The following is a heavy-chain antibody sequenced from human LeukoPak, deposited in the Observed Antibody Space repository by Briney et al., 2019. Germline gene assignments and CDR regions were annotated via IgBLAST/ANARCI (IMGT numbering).Heavy chain of an antibody. CDR1: GYTFTGYY. D-gene: IGHD3-10*01. CDR3: ARGAPRAYGSGSYGWFDP. Sequence: ASVKVSCKASGYTFTGYYMHWVRQAPGQGLEWMGWINPNSGGTNYAQKFQGRVTMTRDTSISTAYMELSRLRSDDTAVYYCARGAPRAYGSGSYGWFDPWGQGTLVTVSS. J-gene: IGHJ5*02. V-gene: IGHV1-2*02. CDR2: INPNSGGT.